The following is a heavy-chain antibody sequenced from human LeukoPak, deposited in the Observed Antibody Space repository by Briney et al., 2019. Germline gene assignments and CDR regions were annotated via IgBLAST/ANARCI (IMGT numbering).Heavy chain of an antibody. J-gene: IGHJ4*02. CDR2: INHSGST. V-gene: IGHV4-34*01. D-gene: IGHD4-23*01. CDR3: ARDYGGNVLLTSFDY. CDR1: GGSFSGYY. Sequence: SETLSLTCAVYGGSFSGYYWSWIRQPPGKGLEWIGEINHSGSTKYNPSLKSRVTISVDTSKNQFSLKLSSVTAADTAVYYSARDYGGNVLLTSFDYWGQGTLVTVSS.